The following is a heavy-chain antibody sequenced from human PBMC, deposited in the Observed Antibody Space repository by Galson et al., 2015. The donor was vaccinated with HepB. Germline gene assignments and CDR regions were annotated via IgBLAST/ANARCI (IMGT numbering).Heavy chain of an antibody. J-gene: IGHJ4*02. D-gene: IGHD2-8*01. CDR3: GSMYYAHDY. CDR2: ITSKSDSATT. V-gene: IGHV3-15*01. Sequence: SLRLSCAASGFTFSNAWMSWVRQAPGKGLEWVGRITSKSDSATTDYAAPVKGRFTISREDSTNALYLQMNNWKTDDTAGYYCGSMYYAHDYWGQGTLVTVSS. CDR1: GFTFSNAW.